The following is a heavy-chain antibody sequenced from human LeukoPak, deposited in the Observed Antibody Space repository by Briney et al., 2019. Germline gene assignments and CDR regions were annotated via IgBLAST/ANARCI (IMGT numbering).Heavy chain of an antibody. CDR1: GFTFSNYE. Sequence: GRSLRLSCAASGFTFSNYEMIWVRQAPGKEPEWVSYISSSGGLTYYADSVKGRFTVSRDNAKDSLFLHMNSLRAEDTAVYYCARDKGVDFDWLYYFDYWGQGTLVTVSS. D-gene: IGHD3-9*01. V-gene: IGHV3-48*03. CDR3: ARDKGVDFDWLYYFDY. CDR2: ISSSGGLT. J-gene: IGHJ4*02.